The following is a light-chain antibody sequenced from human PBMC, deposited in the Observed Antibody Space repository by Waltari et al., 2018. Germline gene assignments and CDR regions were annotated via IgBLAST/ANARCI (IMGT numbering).Light chain of an antibody. J-gene: IGKJ2*03. V-gene: IGKV4-1*01. Sequence: DVEMTQSPDSLPVSLGERATIHCKSSQSGLYRSNNKNYLAWFKQKPGQPPKLLIRGASTRESGVPDRFSGSGSGTDFTLTISSLQAEDVAVYYCQQYLILPYSFGQGTKLEIK. CDR2: GAS. CDR1: QSGLYRSNNKNY. CDR3: QQYLILPYS.